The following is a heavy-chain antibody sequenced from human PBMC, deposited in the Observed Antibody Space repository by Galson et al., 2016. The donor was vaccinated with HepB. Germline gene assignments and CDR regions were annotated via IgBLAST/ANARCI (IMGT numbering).Heavy chain of an antibody. CDR3: TKTARLRGVPMDY. CDR2: IKSNPDGGTT. J-gene: IGHJ4*02. CDR1: GFTFSNAW. Sequence: SLRLSCAVSGFTFSNAWMSWVRQAPGKGLEWVGRIKSNPDGGTTDYAAPVKGRFIISRVDSKNTLYLQMNSLKTEDTAVYYRTKTARLRGVPMDYWGQGTLVTVSS. V-gene: IGHV3-15*01. D-gene: IGHD3-10*01.